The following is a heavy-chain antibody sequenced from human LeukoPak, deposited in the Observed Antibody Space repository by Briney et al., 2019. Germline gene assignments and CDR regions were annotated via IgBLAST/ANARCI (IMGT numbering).Heavy chain of an antibody. D-gene: IGHD3-3*01. V-gene: IGHV1-24*01. Sequence: ASVKVSCKVSGYTLTELSMHWVRQAPGKGLEWMGGFDPEDGETIYAQKFQGRVTMTEDTSTDTAYMELSSLRSEDTAVYYCAIGSAYYDFWSGYYYWFDPWGQGTLVTVSS. CDR2: FDPEDGET. CDR1: GYTLTELS. J-gene: IGHJ5*02. CDR3: AIGSAYYDFWSGYYYWFDP.